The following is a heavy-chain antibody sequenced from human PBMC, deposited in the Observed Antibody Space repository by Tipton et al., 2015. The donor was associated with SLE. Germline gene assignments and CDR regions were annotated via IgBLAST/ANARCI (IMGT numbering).Heavy chain of an antibody. D-gene: IGHD1-26*01. CDR3: ARGSRGRPVNPRREGSTNVFDI. Sequence: TLSLTCEVSGGSFSTFYWTWIRQSPGKGLEWFGEINQGGTSNYNPSLQSRVTISLDTSKNLVSLRLRSVTAADTAIYYCARGSRGRPVNPRREGSTNVFDIWGQGTLVIVSS. J-gene: IGHJ3*02. V-gene: IGHV4-34*01. CDR2: INQGGTS. CDR1: GGSFSTFY.